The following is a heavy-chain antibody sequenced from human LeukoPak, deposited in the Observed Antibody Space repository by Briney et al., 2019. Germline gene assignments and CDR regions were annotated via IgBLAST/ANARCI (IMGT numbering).Heavy chain of an antibody. V-gene: IGHV3-11*06. D-gene: IGHD2-15*01. Sequence: PGGSLRLSCAASGFTFSDYYMSWIRQAPGKGLEWVSYISSSSSYTNYADSVKGRFTISRDNAKNSLYLQMNSLRAEDTAVYYRARDGWSVQHPHGYWGQGTLVTVSS. CDR2: ISSSSSYT. CDR3: ARDGWSVQHPHGY. CDR1: GFTFSDYY. J-gene: IGHJ4*02.